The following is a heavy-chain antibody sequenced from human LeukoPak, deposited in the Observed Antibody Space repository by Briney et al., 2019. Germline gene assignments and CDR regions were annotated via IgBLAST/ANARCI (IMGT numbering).Heavy chain of an antibody. CDR3: ARDMYSSSSVLFRFDP. J-gene: IGHJ5*02. V-gene: IGHV1-69*05. Sequence: GASVNVSCKASGGTFSSYAISWVRQAPGQGLEWMGGIIPIFGTANYAQKFQGRVTITRDTSASTAYMELSSLRSEDTAVYYCARDMYSSSSVLFRFDPWGQGTLVTVSS. CDR1: GGTFSSYA. D-gene: IGHD6-6*01. CDR2: IIPIFGTA.